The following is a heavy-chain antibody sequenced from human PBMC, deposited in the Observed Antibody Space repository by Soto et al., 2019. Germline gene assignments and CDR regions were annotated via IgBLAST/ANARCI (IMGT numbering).Heavy chain of an antibody. CDR2: IFYSGTT. CDR1: GGSISTSSYY. J-gene: IGHJ5*02. CDR3: ARHAILWVPAAIGP. Sequence: PSETLSLTCTVSGGSISTSSYYWGWIHQPPGKGLEWIGSIFYSGTTYYNPSLKSRVTISVDTSKNQFSLKLSSVTVGDTAIYYCARHAILWVPAAIGPWGQGALVTVSS. D-gene: IGHD2-2*01. V-gene: IGHV4-39*01.